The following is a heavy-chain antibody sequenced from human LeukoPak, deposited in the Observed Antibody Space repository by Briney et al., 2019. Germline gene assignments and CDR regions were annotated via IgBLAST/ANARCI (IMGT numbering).Heavy chain of an antibody. Sequence: SETLSLTCTVSGYSISSGYYWGWIRQPPGKGLEWIGSIYHSGSTYYNPSLKSRVTISVDTSKNQFSLKLSSVTAADTAVYYCARPRGNWHDAFDIWGQGTMVTVSS. D-gene: IGHD1-1*01. J-gene: IGHJ3*02. CDR3: ARPRGNWHDAFDI. CDR2: IYHSGST. V-gene: IGHV4-38-2*02. CDR1: GYSISSGYY.